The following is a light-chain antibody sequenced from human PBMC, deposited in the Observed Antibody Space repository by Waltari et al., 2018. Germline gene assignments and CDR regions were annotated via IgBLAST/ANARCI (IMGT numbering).Light chain of an antibody. CDR3: QHYNNLPLT. V-gene: IGKV3-15*01. J-gene: IGKJ4*01. CDR1: QSVSSK. Sequence: EIVMTQSPATLSVSPGERATLSCRASQSVSSKLAWYQQRPGQAPRLLIYGASTRATGIPARFTGSGSETEFTLTISSLQSEDFAVYFCQHYNNLPLTFGGGTKVEI. CDR2: GAS.